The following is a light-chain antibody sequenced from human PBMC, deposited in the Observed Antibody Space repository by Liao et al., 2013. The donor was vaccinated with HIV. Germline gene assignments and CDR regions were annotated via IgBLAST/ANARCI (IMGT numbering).Light chain of an antibody. CDR3: QSALGV. CDR2: KDS. CDR1: TLPKQY. V-gene: IGLV3-25*03. J-gene: IGLJ3*02. Sequence: SYELTQSPSVSVSPGQTARITCSGHTLPKQYAYWYQQKPGQAPVVVIYKDSERPSGIPERFSGSSSGTTVTLTISGVQAEDEADYYCQSALGVFGGGTKLTVL.